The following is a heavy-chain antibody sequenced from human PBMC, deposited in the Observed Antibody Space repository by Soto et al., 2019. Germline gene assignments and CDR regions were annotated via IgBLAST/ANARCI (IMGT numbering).Heavy chain of an antibody. CDR1: GDSVSSNSAA. V-gene: IGHV6-1*01. D-gene: IGHD2-2*01. Sequence: SQTLSLTCAISGDSVSSNSAAWNWIRQSPSRGLEWLGRTYYRSKWYNDYAVSVKSRITINPDTSKNQFSLQLNSVTPEDTAVYYCARDRQVVVVPAARVYYYYYYGMDVWGQGTTVTVSS. CDR3: ARDRQVVVVPAARVYYYYYYGMDV. J-gene: IGHJ6*02. CDR2: TYYRSKWYN.